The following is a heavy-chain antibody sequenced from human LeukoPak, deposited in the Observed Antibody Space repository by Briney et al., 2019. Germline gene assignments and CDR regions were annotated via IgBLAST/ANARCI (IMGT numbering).Heavy chain of an antibody. CDR3: AREDCTNGVCPLDYYMDV. J-gene: IGHJ6*03. V-gene: IGHV3-20*04. Sequence: GGSLRLSXAASGFTFDDYGMSWARQAQGKGLEWVSGINWNGGSTVYADSVKGRFTISRDNAKNSLYLQMNSLRAEDTALYYCAREDCTNGVCPLDYYMDVWGKGTTVTVSS. CDR1: GFTFDDYG. CDR2: INWNGGST. D-gene: IGHD2-8*01.